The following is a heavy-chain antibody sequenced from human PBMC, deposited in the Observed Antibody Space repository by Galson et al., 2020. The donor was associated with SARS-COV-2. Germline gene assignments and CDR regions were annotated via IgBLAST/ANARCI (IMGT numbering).Heavy chain of an antibody. J-gene: IGHJ4*02. CDR3: ASQDVRLLWFGEFSPVY. CDR1: GASLSITTYY. V-gene: IGHV4-39*01. CDR2: MYYNGNI. Sequence: SETLSLTCSVSGASLSITTYYWAWIRQPPGKGLEWIGSMYYNGNIYYNPSLTSRVTISGDTSKNQFFLNLKSVSAADTAVYYCASQDVRLLWFGEFSPVYWGQGNLVAVSS. D-gene: IGHD3-10*01.